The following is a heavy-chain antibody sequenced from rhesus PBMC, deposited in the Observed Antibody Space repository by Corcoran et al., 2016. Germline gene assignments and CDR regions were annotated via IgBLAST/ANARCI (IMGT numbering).Heavy chain of an antibody. V-gene: IGHV1-138*01. CDR3: ARARGNSLDV. CDR1: GSPFTDYP. J-gene: IGHJ5-2*02. CDR2: INPKTGGT. Sequence: QVQLVQPGAEVKTPGASVKVSCKASGSPFTDYPLPWVGQAHGQGLEGMGRINPKTGGTDYAQKFQDRVTMTRDTSTSTAYMELSSLRSEDTAVYYCARARGNSLDVWGRGVLVTVSS.